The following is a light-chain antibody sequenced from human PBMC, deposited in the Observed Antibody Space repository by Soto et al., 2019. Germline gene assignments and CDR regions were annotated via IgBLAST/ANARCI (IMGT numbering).Light chain of an antibody. CDR2: DAS. Sequence: DIQMTQSPSSLSASVGDRVTITCQATQDISNLLNWFQQKPGKAPKLLIYDASNLETGVPSRFSGSGSGTDFTFTISSLQDEDIATYYCQQYENLPITFGQGTRLEIK. J-gene: IGKJ5*01. CDR1: QDISNL. V-gene: IGKV1-33*01. CDR3: QQYENLPIT.